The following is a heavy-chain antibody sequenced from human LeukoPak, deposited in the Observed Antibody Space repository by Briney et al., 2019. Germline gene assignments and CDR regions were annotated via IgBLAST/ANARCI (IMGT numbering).Heavy chain of an antibody. CDR2: ISGSGGST. J-gene: IGHJ4*02. CDR3: AKGRKTIVATMYFDY. Sequence: PGGSLRLSCAASGFTFSSYAMSWVRQAPGKGLEWVSAISGSGGSTYYADSVKGRFTISRDNSKNTLYLQMNSLRAEDTAVYYRAKGRKTIVATMYFDYWGQGTLVTVSS. V-gene: IGHV3-23*01. D-gene: IGHD5-12*01. CDR1: GFTFSSYA.